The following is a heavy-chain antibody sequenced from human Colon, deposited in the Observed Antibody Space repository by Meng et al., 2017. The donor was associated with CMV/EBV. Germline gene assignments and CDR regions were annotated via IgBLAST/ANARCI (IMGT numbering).Heavy chain of an antibody. Sequence: CAASGFTCRAYSMNWVRQAPGKGLEWVSSISSGSDYIYYTDSVKGRFTISRDNAKNSLYLQMNSLRADDTAVYYCARAVTTVTTWFDPWGQGTLVTVSS. J-gene: IGHJ5*02. V-gene: IGHV3-21*01. CDR3: ARAVTTVTTWFDP. CDR2: ISSGSDYI. CDR1: GFTCRAYS. D-gene: IGHD4-17*01.